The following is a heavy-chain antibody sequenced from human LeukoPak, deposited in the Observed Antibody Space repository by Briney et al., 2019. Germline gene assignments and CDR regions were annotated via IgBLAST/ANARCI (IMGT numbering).Heavy chain of an antibody. CDR1: GYSFTSYW. CDR2: IYPGDSDT. J-gene: IGHJ5*02. D-gene: IGHD6-19*01. CDR3: ARLRGSGWYGGWFDP. Sequence: GEPLKISCKGSGYSFTSYWIGWVRQMPGKGLEWMGIIYPGDSDTRYSPSFQGQVTISADKSISTAYLQWSSLKASDTAMYYCARLRGSGWYGGWFDPWGQGTLVTVSS. V-gene: IGHV5-51*01.